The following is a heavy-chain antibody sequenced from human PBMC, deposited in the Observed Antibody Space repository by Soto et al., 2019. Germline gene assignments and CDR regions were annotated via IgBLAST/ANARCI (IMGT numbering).Heavy chain of an antibody. CDR1: GYTFTSYG. Sequence: QVQLVLSGAEVKKPGASVKVSCKASGYTFTSYGISWVRQAPGQGLEWMGWISAYNGNTNYAQKLQGRVTMTTDTSTSTAYRELRSLRSDDTAVYYCARGGIMITFGGVIVRPFDYWGQGTLVTVSS. CDR2: ISAYNGNT. V-gene: IGHV1-18*01. J-gene: IGHJ4*02. D-gene: IGHD3-16*02. CDR3: ARGGIMITFGGVIVRPFDY.